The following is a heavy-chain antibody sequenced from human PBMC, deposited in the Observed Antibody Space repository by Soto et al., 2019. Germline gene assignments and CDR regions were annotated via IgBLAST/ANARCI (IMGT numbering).Heavy chain of an antibody. CDR3: TRALSGSYDS. J-gene: IGHJ5*01. CDR1: GDSVSSKSAA. V-gene: IGHV6-1*01. Sequence: PSQTLSLTCAISGDSVSSKSAAWNWIRQSPSRGLEWLGRTYYRSKWSTDYAVSVRSRITINPDTSKNQFSLQLNSVTPEDTAVYYCTRALSGSYDSWGQGTPVTVSS. CDR2: TYYRSKWST. D-gene: IGHD1-26*01.